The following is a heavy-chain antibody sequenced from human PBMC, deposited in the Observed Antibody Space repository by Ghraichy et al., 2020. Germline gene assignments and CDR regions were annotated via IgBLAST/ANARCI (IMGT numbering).Heavy chain of an antibody. CDR2: ITASSRTT. CDR1: GFSFSSHS. Sequence: GSLNISCVGSGFSFSSHSMNWVRQSPGKGLEWVSYITASSRTTSYADSVRGRFTISRDNAQNSLYLQMNSLRDEDTGVYYCARGATVVRFFYFNGMDVWGQGTTVTVSS. CDR3: ARGATVVRFFYFNGMDV. D-gene: IGHD4-23*01. J-gene: IGHJ6*02. V-gene: IGHV3-48*02.